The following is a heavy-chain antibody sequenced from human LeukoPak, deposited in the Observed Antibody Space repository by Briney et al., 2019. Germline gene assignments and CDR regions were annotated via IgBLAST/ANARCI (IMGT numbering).Heavy chain of an antibody. CDR1: GFTFSSYS. CDR3: AKDGAYYYGSGTGGDY. V-gene: IGHV3-21*01. D-gene: IGHD3-10*01. Sequence: PGGSLRLSCAASGFTFSSYSMNWVRQAPGKGLEWVSSISSSSSYIYYADSVKGRFTISRDNSKNTLYLQMNSLRAEDTAAYYCAKDGAYYYGSGTGGDYWGQGTLVTVSS. J-gene: IGHJ4*02. CDR2: ISSSSSYI.